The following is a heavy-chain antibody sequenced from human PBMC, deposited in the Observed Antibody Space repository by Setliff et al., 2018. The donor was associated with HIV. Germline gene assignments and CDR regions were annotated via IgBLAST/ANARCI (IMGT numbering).Heavy chain of an antibody. J-gene: IGHJ3*01. CDR3: ARVQMAYAAFDV. CDR1: GGSISTYY. V-gene: IGHV4-59*01. D-gene: IGHD4-17*01. CDR2: IYLTGSS. Sequence: TSETLSLTCTASGGSISTYYWSWIRQPPGKGLEWIGSIYLTGSSDNNPSLKSRVTLSVDTSKHQFSLKLSSVTAADTAVYYCARVQMAYAAFDVWGQGTMVTVSS.